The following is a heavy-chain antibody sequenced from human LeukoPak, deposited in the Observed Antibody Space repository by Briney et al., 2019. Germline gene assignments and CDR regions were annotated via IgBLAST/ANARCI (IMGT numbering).Heavy chain of an antibody. CDR1: GGSFSGYY. CDR3: ARGRLEGSGSYYVRPYYYYMDV. J-gene: IGHJ6*03. Sequence: SETLSLTCAVYGGSFSGYYWSWIRQPPGKGLEWIGEINHSGSTNYNPSLKSRVTISVDTSKNQFSLKLSSVTAVDTAVYYCARGRLEGSGSYYVRPYYYYMDVWGKGTTVTVSS. V-gene: IGHV4-34*01. D-gene: IGHD3-10*01. CDR2: INHSGST.